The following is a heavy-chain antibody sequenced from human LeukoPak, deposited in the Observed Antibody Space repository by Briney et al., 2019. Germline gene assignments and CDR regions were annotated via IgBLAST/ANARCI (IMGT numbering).Heavy chain of an antibody. Sequence: GRSLRLSCAASGFTFSSYAMHWVRQAPGKGLEWVAVISYDGSNKYYADSVKGRFTISRDNSKNTLYLQMYSLRAEDTAVYYCAREYYDFWSGYSPFDPWGQGTLVTVSS. CDR1: GFTFSSYA. J-gene: IGHJ5*02. D-gene: IGHD3-3*01. CDR3: AREYYDFWSGYSPFDP. V-gene: IGHV3-30-3*01. CDR2: ISYDGSNK.